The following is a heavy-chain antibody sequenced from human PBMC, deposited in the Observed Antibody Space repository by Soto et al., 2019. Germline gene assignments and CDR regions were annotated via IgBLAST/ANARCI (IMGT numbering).Heavy chain of an antibody. CDR2: IIPIFGTA. D-gene: IGHD2-2*01. CDR3: ARQVVPAAPIDY. V-gene: IGHV1-69*13. CDR1: GGTFSSYA. Sequence: SVKVSCKASGGTFSSYAISWVRQAPGQGLEWMGGIIPIFGTANYAQKFQGRVTITADESTSTAYMELSSLRSEDTAVYYCARQVVPAAPIDYWGQGTLVTVSS. J-gene: IGHJ4*02.